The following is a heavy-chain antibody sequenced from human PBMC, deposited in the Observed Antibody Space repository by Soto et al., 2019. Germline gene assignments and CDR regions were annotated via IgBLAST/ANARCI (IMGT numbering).Heavy chain of an antibody. CDR1: GGSISSGHYY. Sequence: QVQLQESGPGLVKPSQTLSLTCSVTGGSISSGHYYWSWVRQHPGKGLEWIGNIHYSGTTYYNPSLESRLTMSLDTSTKRFSLKLSSVTAADTAVYYCAREGPLGRYGVIAYWGQGTLVTVSS. D-gene: IGHD3-16*01. CDR2: IHYSGTT. J-gene: IGHJ4*02. V-gene: IGHV4-31*03. CDR3: AREGPLGRYGVIAY.